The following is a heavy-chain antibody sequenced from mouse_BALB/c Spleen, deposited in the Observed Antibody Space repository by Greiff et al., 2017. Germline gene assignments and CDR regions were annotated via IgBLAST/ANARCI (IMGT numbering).Heavy chain of an antibody. CDR1: GYTFTDYV. Sequence: QVQLQQSGPELVKPGASVKMSCTASGYTFTDYVISWVKQRPGQGLEWIGEIYPGSGSTYYNEKFKGKATLTADKSSNTAYMQLSSLTSEDSAVYFWARSFIYYGNRAWLAYWGQGTLVTGSA. V-gene: IGHV1-77*01. CDR2: IYPGSGST. CDR3: ARSFIYYGNRAWLAY. J-gene: IGHJ3*01. D-gene: IGHD2-1*01.